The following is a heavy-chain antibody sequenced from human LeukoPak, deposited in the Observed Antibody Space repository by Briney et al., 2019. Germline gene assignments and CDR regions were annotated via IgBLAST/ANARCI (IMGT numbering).Heavy chain of an antibody. Sequence: GGSLRLSCAASGFTFSSYAMHWVRQAPGKGLEWVAVISYDGSNKYYADSVKGRFTISRDNSKNTLYLQMNSLRAEDTAVYYCARGPPYYDILTGYYNGKYFQHWGQGTLVTVSS. CDR2: ISYDGSNK. CDR3: ARGPPYYDILTGYYNGKYFQH. D-gene: IGHD3-9*01. J-gene: IGHJ1*01. V-gene: IGHV3-30-3*01. CDR1: GFTFSSYA.